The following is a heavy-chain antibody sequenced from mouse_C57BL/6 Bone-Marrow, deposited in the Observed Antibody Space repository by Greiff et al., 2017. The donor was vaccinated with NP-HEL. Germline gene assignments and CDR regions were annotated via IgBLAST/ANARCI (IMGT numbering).Heavy chain of an antibody. J-gene: IGHJ3*01. V-gene: IGHV1-81*01. CDR1: GYTFTSYG. CDR2: IYPRSGNT. Sequence: QVQLQQSGAELARPGASVKLSCKASGYTFTSYGISWVKQRTGQGLEWIGEIYPRSGNTYYNEKFKGKATLTADKSSSTAYMELRSLTSEDSAVYFCARFAYWDQGTLVTVSA. CDR3: ARFAY.